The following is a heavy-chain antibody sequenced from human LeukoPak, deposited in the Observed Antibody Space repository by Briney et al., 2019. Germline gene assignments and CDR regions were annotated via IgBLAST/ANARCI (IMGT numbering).Heavy chain of an antibody. J-gene: IGHJ4*02. CDR3: AKSGGYSSSSEALDY. CDR2: ISGSGGST. D-gene: IGHD6-6*01. V-gene: IGHV3-23*01. Sequence: PGGSLRLSCAASGFTFSSYAMSWVRQAPGKGLEWVSAISGSGGSTYYADSVKGRFTISRDNSKNTLYLQMNSLRAEDTAVYYCAKSGGYSSSSEALDYWGQGTLVTVSS. CDR1: GFTFSSYA.